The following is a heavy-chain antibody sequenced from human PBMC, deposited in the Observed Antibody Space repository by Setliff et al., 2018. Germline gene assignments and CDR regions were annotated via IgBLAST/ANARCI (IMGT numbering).Heavy chain of an antibody. Sequence: SETLSLTCAVSDFSVPTVYYWGWIRQPPGKGLEWIASVYYSGTTYYNPSLESRVTMSVDTSKSHFSLNLYSVTAADTAVYFCARTSTGRYFDLWGRGTLVPVSS. CDR2: VYYSGTT. CDR3: ARTSTGRYFDL. D-gene: IGHD2-2*01. CDR1: DFSVPTVYY. J-gene: IGHJ2*01. V-gene: IGHV4-38-2*01.